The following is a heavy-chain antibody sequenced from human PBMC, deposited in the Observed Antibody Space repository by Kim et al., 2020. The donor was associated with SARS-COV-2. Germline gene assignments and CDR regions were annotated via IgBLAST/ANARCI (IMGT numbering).Heavy chain of an antibody. CDR2: ISGSGGST. J-gene: IGHJ4*02. CDR1: GFTFSSYA. Sequence: GGSLRLSCAASGFTFSSYAMSWVRQAPGKGLEWVSAISGSGGSTYYADSVKGRFTISRDNSKNTLYLQMNSLRAEDTAVYYCAKAPTTSSWPLFLHDYWGQGTLVTVSS. D-gene: IGHD6-13*01. V-gene: IGHV3-23*01. CDR3: AKAPTTSSWPLFLHDY.